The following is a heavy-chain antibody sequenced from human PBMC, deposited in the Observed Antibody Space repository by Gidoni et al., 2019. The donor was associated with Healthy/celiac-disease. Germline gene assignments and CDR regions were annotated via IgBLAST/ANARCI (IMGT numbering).Heavy chain of an antibody. Sequence: QVQLVESGGGVVQPGRSLRLSCAASGFTFSRYAMHWVRQAPGKGLGWVAVISYDGSNKYCADSVKGRFTISRDNSKKTLYLQMNSLRAEDTAVYYCARDQPVGGMDVWGQGTTVTVSS. CDR2: ISYDGSNK. CDR1: GFTFSRYA. CDR3: ARDQPVGGMDV. V-gene: IGHV3-30-3*01. J-gene: IGHJ6*02.